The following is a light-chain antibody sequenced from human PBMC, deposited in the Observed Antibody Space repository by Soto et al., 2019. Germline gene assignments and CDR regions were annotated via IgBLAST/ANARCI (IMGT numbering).Light chain of an antibody. V-gene: IGLV2-14*01. CDR2: EVR. J-gene: IGLJ3*02. CDR1: MRDVGAYNL. Sequence: QSALAQPASVSGSAGQSITISCSGTMRDVGAYNLVSWYQQHPGTAPKLIIYEVRNRPSGISSRFSGSRSGNTASLTISGLQPEDEGDYYRSAYTARSTLVFGGGTKVTV. CDR3: SAYTARSTLV.